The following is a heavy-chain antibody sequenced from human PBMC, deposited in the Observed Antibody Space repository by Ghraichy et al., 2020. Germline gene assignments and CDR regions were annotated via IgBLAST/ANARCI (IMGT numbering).Heavy chain of an antibody. V-gene: IGHV3-74*01. J-gene: IGHJ4*02. CDR2: IERDGSSA. D-gene: IGHD5-24*01. Sequence: GGSLRLSCAASGFTFNSYLMHWVRQVPGKGLVWVSRIERDGSSASYADSAKGRFTISRDNAKQTLYLQMNSLRAEDTAVYYCVRDRDGYNFWGQGTLVTVSS. CDR3: VRDRDGYNF. CDR1: GFTFNSYL.